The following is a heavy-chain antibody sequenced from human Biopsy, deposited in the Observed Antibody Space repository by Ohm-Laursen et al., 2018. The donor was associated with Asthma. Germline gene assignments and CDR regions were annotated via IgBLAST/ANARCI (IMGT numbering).Heavy chain of an antibody. J-gene: IGHJ5*01. Sequence: TLSLTCTVSGGSISSGGYYWSWVRPHPGKGLEWIGYINYSGSTFYSPSLESRVTVSVDTSKNQFSLKLSSVTAADTAVYYCARDLSGYCTSSACYGFDSWGQGTLVTVSS. CDR2: INYSGST. CDR1: GGSISSGGYY. V-gene: IGHV4-31*03. CDR3: ARDLSGYCTSSACYGFDS. D-gene: IGHD2-8*01.